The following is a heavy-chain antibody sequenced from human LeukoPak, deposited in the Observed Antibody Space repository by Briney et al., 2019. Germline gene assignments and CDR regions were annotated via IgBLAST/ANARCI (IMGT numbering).Heavy chain of an antibody. D-gene: IGHD3-3*01. Sequence: GGSLRLFCAASGFTFSSYAMHWVRQAPGKGLEYVSAISSNGGSTYYANSVKGRFTISRDNSKNTLYLQMGSLRAEDMAVYYCARGVGMDFWEYYFDYWGQGTLVTVSS. J-gene: IGHJ4*02. V-gene: IGHV3-64*01. CDR2: ISSNGGST. CDR3: ARGVGMDFWEYYFDY. CDR1: GFTFSSYA.